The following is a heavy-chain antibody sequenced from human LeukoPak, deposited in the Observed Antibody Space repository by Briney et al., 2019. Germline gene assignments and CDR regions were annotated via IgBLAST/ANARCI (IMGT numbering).Heavy chain of an antibody. CDR2: ISNTGGST. V-gene: IGHV3-23*01. CDR3: ARRHSSSWYDADYNWFAP. Sequence: GGSLRLSCAASGFSFNTYAMSWVRQAPGKGLEWVSAISNTGGSTYYADSVKGRFTISRDKSKNTLSLQMNSLRAEDTAVYYCARRHSSSWYDADYNWFAPWGQGTLVSVSS. J-gene: IGHJ5*02. D-gene: IGHD2-2*01. CDR1: GFSFNTYA.